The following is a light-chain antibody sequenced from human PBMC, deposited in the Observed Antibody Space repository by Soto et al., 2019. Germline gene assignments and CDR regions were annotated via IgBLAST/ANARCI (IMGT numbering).Light chain of an antibody. CDR2: DVN. J-gene: IGLJ7*01. CDR1: NSDVGAHNY. Sequence: QSVLTQPASVSGSPGQSITISCTGTNSDVGAHNYVSWYQLHPGEAPKLMIYDVNNRPSGVSSRFSGSKSGNTASLTISGLQAEDEADYYCSSYTSSSTLGVFGGGTQLTVL. V-gene: IGLV2-14*01. CDR3: SSYTSSSTLGV.